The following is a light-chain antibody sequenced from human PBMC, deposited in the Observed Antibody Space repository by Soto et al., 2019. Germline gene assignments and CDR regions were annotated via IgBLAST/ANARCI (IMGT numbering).Light chain of an antibody. CDR3: QQRGDWPPIT. CDR2: KAS. CDR1: HSISSW. V-gene: IGKV1-5*03. Sequence: DIQITQSPSTLSASVGDRVTMTCRASHSISSWLALYQQKPGKAPKLLIYKASSLESGVPSRFSGSGSGTDFTLTISSLEPEDFAVYYCQQRGDWPPITFGQGTRLEIK. J-gene: IGKJ5*01.